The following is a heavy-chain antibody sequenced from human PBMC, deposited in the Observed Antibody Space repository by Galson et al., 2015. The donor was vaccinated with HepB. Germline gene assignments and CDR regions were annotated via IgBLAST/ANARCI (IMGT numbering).Heavy chain of an antibody. Sequence: ETLSLTCAVYGGSFSGYYWSWIRQPPGKGLEWIGEINHSGSTNYNPSLKSRVTISVDTSKNQFSLKLSSVTAADTAVYYCARESDYGSGVLLYWGQGTLVTVSS. CDR2: INHSGST. CDR1: GGSFSGYY. J-gene: IGHJ4*02. V-gene: IGHV4-34*01. D-gene: IGHD3-10*01. CDR3: ARESDYGSGVLLY.